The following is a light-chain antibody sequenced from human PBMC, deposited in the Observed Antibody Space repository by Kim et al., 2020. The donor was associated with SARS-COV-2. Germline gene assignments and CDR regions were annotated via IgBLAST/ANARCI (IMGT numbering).Light chain of an antibody. CDR2: QDS. V-gene: IGLV3-1*01. CDR1: KLGDKY. Sequence: SYELTQPPSVSVSPGQTASITCSGDKLGDKYACWYQQKPGQSPVLVIYQDSKRPSGMPERFSGSNSGNTATLTISGTQAMDEADYYCQAWDSSTWV. J-gene: IGLJ3*02. CDR3: QAWDSSTWV.